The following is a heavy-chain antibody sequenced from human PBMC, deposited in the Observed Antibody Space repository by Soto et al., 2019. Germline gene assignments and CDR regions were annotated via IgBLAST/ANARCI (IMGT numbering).Heavy chain of an antibody. J-gene: IGHJ4*02. CDR3: ARDMIAARDLTGYYFDY. D-gene: IGHD6-6*01. CDR1: GYTFTSYG. V-gene: IGHV1-18*01. CDR2: ISAYNGNT. Sequence: ASVKVSCKASGYTFTSYGISWVRQAPGQGLEWMGWISAYNGNTNYAQKLQGRVTMTTDTSTSTAYMELRSLRSDDTAVYYCARDMIAARDLTGYYFDYWGQGTLVTVSS.